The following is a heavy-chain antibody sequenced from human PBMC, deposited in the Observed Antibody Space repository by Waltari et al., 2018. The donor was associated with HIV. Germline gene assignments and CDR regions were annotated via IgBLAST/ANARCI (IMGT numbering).Heavy chain of an antibody. Sequence: QVQLVQSGAEVKKPGASVKVSCTASGYPFTGYYMHCVRQAPGQGLGWMGWINPNSGGTNYAQKLQGRVTRTRDTSISTAYMELSRLRSDDTAVYYCARDTPDAYYYDTSGYWSWGQGTLVTVSS. D-gene: IGHD3-22*01. V-gene: IGHV1-2*02. CDR1: GYPFTGYY. CDR2: INPNSGGT. CDR3: ARDTPDAYYYDTSGYWS. J-gene: IGHJ5*02.